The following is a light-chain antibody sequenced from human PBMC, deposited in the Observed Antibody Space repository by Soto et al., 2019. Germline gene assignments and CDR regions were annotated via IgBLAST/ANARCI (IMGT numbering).Light chain of an antibody. J-gene: IGLJ1*01. Sequence: QSALTQPASVPGSPGQSITISCTGTDNDIGTYNLVSWYQQCPGTAPKVIIFDVSSRPSGVSSRFSGSKSGNTASLTISALQAEDEADYYCCSYGGSRPYVFGTGTKLTVL. CDR1: DNDIGTYNL. CDR3: CSYGGSRPYV. CDR2: DVS. V-gene: IGLV2-23*02.